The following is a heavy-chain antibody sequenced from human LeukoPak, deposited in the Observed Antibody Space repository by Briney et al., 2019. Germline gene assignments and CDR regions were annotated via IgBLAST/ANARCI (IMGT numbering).Heavy chain of an antibody. CDR3: ARLGYTGTRFQFDP. D-gene: IGHD5-12*01. CDR1: GGSISSSPYY. J-gene: IGHJ5*02. V-gene: IGHV4-39*01. Sequence: PSETLSLTCNVSGGSISSSPYYWGWIRQPPGKGLEWIGSIYYTGSTNYNPSLKSRVTMSVDTSKNQCYLKVTSVTAADTAVYYCARLGYTGTRFQFDPWGQGTLVTVSS. CDR2: IYYTGST.